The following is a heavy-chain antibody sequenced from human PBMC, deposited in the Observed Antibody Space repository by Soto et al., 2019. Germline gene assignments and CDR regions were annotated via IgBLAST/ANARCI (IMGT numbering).Heavy chain of an antibody. CDR2: IYNSGST. J-gene: IGHJ4*02. V-gene: IGHV4-31*03. D-gene: IGHD4-17*01. CDR3: ARHYGDYAPFDY. CDR1: GGSISRGGYY. Sequence: QVQLQESGPGLVKPSQTLSLTCTVSGGSISRGGYYWSWIRQHPGKGLEWIGYIYNSGSTYYNPSLKRRFTISLDTSKPQFSLKLRSVTAADTAVYYCARHYGDYAPFDYWGQGTLVTVSS.